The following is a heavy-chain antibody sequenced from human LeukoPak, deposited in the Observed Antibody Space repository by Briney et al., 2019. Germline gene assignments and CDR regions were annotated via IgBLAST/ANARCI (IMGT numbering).Heavy chain of an antibody. D-gene: IGHD2-15*01. CDR3: ARDCSGADCYSGNAFDI. CDR2: INPSDGDT. V-gene: IGHV1-2*02. Sequence: ASVKVSCKTSGYTFTDYYMQWMRQAPGQGLEWMGWINPSDGDTKSARKFQGRVTMTRDTSISTAYLELSRLTSDDTAIYYCARDCSGADCYSGNAFDIWGQGTMVTVSS. J-gene: IGHJ3*02. CDR1: GYTFTDYY.